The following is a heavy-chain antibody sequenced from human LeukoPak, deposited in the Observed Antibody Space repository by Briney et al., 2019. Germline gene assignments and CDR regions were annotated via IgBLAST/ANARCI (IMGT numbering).Heavy chain of an antibody. CDR3: ARDPHSDIGGGGAGRGDGDY. CDR2: ISSSSSTI. CDR1: GFTFSSYS. V-gene: IGHV3-48*04. D-gene: IGHD2-15*01. Sequence: GGSPRLSCAASGFTFSSYSMNWVRQAPGKGLEWVSYISSSSSTIYYADSVKGRFTISRDNAKNSLYLQMNSLRAEDTAVYYCARDPHSDIGGGGAGRGDGDYWGQGTLVTVSS. J-gene: IGHJ4*02.